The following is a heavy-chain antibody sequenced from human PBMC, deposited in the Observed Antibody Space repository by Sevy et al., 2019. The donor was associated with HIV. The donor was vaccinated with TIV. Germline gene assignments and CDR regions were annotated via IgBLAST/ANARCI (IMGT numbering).Heavy chain of an antibody. CDR1: GFTFGPYW. Sequence: GGSLRLSCAASGFTFGPYWMHWVRQAPGKGLVWVAVINGDGRTTKYAEIVKGRFTVSRENVENTLSLQMNSLKDEDTAMYYCARVLTRGSFDPLDIWGQGTMVTVS. J-gene: IGHJ3*02. V-gene: IGHV3-74*01. D-gene: IGHD3-9*01. CDR3: ARVLTRGSFDPLDI. CDR2: INGDGRTT.